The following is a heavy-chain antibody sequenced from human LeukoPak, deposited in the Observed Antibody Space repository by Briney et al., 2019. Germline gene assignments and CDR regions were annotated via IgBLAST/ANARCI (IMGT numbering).Heavy chain of an antibody. D-gene: IGHD6-19*01. J-gene: IGHJ4*02. V-gene: IGHV4-4*07. CDR2: IYTSGST. Sequence: ASETLSLTCTVSGGSISSYYWSWIRQPAGKGLEWIGRIYTSGSTNYNPSLKSRVTMSVDTSKNQFSLLLNSVTPEDTAVYYCARGWLGSGLDYWGQGTLVTVSS. CDR1: GGSISSYY. CDR3: ARGWLGSGLDY.